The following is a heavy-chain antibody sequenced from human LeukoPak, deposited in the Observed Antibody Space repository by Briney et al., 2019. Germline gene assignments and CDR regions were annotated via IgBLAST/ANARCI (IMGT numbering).Heavy chain of an antibody. CDR2: IYSDGTT. D-gene: IGHD5-12*01. CDR3: VRYRDPYDYLPHTLDI. CDR1: GVSVSSNLYF. J-gene: IGHJ3*02. Sequence: PSETLSLTCTVSGVSVSSNLYFWTWIRQPAEKGLEWIGRIYSDGTTHYNPSLSSRVIMSLDLSKNQFSLKLRSATAADTAVYYCVRYRDPYDYLPHTLDIWGQGTKVTVS. V-gene: IGHV4-61*02.